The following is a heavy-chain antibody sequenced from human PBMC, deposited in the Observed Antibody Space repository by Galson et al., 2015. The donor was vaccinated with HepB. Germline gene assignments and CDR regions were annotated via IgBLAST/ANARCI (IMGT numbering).Heavy chain of an antibody. CDR3: ASSPVGISKVRGVINNGGY. V-gene: IGHV3-20*04. CDR2: INWNGGST. D-gene: IGHD3-10*01. CDR1: GFTVSSNY. J-gene: IGHJ4*02. Sequence: SLRLSCAASGFTVSSNYMSWVRQAPGKGLEWVSGINWNGGSTGYADSVKGRFTISRDNAKNSLYLQMNSLRAEDTALYYCASSPVGISKVRGVINNGGYWGQGTLVTVSS.